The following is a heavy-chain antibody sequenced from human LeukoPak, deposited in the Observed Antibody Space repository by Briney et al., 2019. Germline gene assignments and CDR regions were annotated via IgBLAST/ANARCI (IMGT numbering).Heavy chain of an antibody. J-gene: IGHJ4*02. CDR1: GYTLSQYA. CDR2: INSGNSNT. V-gene: IGHV1-3*04. Sequence: GASVKVSCKASGYTLSQYAMHWVRQAPGQRPEWMGWINSGNSNTKYDQKFQGRVTITRDTSATTAYMELSSLRSEDTAVYYCARDPNSGYHDYWGQGTLVTVSS. CDR3: ARDPNSGYHDY. D-gene: IGHD3-22*01.